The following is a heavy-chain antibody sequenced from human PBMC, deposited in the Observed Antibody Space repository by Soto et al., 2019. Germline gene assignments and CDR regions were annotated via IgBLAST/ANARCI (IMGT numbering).Heavy chain of an antibody. D-gene: IGHD3-10*01. CDR3: ARGLVDM. CDR2: INHDGSEM. Sequence: EVQVVESGGGSVQPGGSLSISCTVSGFPFSGYLMDWVRQAPGKGLEWVANINHDGSEMYYGDSVKGRFTISRDNAKNSLYLQMNRLRVEDTAVYYCARGLVDMWGQGTMVTVSS. V-gene: IGHV3-7*05. J-gene: IGHJ3*02. CDR1: GFPFSGYL.